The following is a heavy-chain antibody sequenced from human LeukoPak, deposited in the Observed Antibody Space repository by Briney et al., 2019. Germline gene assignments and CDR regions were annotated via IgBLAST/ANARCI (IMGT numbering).Heavy chain of an antibody. CDR2: TNHSGST. CDR1: GGSFSGYY. D-gene: IGHD3-16*01. V-gene: IGHV4-34*01. J-gene: IGHJ5*02. Sequence: PSETLSLTCAVYGGSFSGYYWSWIRQPPGKGLEWIGETNHSGSTNYNPSLKSRVTISVDTSKNQFSLKLSSVTAADTAVYYCARRLPVGTSFWAWGQGTLVTVSS. CDR3: ARRLPVGTSFWA.